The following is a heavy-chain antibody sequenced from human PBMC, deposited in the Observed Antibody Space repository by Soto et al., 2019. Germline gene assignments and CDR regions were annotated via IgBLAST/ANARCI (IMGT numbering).Heavy chain of an antibody. CDR1: GYSFTSYW. CDR3: ARRIAARPGSLYYFDY. D-gene: IGHD6-6*01. J-gene: IGHJ4*02. V-gene: IGHV5-51*01. Sequence: LKISCKGSGYSFTSYWIGWVRQMPGKGLEWMGIIYPGDSDTRYSPSFQGQVTISADKFISTAYLQWSSLKASDTAMYYCARRIAARPGSLYYFDYWGQGTLVTVSS. CDR2: IYPGDSDT.